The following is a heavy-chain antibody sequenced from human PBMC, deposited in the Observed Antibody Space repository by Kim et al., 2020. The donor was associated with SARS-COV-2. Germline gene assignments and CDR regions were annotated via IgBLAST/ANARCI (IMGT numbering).Heavy chain of an antibody. D-gene: IGHD3-16*01. CDR2: VSTNGDNT. J-gene: IGHJ4*02. V-gene: IGHV3-64D*09. CDR1: GFTFSDYA. CDR3: VWGTLGWHQRAARTDY. Sequence: GGSLRLSCSASGFTFSDYAMHWVRQAPGKGLEYVSGVSTNGDNTKYADSVKGRFTISRDNSKNTLYLQMSSLRVEDTAMYYCVWGTLGWHQRAARTDYWGQGTLVTVSS.